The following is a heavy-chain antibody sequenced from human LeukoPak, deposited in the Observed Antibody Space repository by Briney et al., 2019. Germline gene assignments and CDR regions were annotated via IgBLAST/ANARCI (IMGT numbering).Heavy chain of an antibody. CDR1: GGSFSGYY. Sequence: PSETLSLTCAVYGGSFSGYYWSWIRQPPGRGLEWIGEINHSGSTNYNPSLKSRVTISVDTSKNQFSLKLTSVTAADTAVYYCARDSTYYYGSGSPDNWFDPWGQGTLVTVSS. CDR3: ARDSTYYYGSGSPDNWFDP. V-gene: IGHV4-34*01. CDR2: INHSGST. J-gene: IGHJ5*02. D-gene: IGHD3-10*01.